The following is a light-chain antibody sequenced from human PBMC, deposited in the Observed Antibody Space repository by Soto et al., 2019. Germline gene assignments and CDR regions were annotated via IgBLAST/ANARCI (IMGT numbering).Light chain of an antibody. CDR2: DAS. Sequence: DIQMTQSPSTLSASVGDRVTITCRASQSIRTWLAWFQQKPGKVPKLLIYDASTLEGGVPSRFSGSGSGTEFTLTISSLQPDDFATYYCQQYNSYPRTFGQGTKVDIK. CDR3: QQYNSYPRT. J-gene: IGKJ1*01. CDR1: QSIRTW. V-gene: IGKV1-5*01.